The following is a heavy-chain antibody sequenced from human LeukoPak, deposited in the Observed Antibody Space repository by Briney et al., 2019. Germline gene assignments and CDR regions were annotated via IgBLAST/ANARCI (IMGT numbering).Heavy chain of an antibody. CDR3: ARADYDYVWGSYRNGIDAFDI. Sequence: PSETLSLTCTVSGGSISSYYWSWIRQPPGKGLEWIGYIYYSGSTNYNPSLKSRVTMSVDTSKNQFSLKLSSVTAADTAVYYCARADYDYVWGSYRNGIDAFDIWGQGTMVTVSS. V-gene: IGHV4-59*01. J-gene: IGHJ3*02. CDR1: GGSISSYY. D-gene: IGHD3-16*02. CDR2: IYYSGST.